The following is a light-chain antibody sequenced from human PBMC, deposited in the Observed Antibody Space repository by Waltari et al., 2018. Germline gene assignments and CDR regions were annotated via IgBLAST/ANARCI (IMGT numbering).Light chain of an antibody. J-gene: IGKJ2*03. CDR2: KAS. CDR3: KQYNSYSYS. CDR1: QSVSSW. V-gene: IGKV1-5*03. Sequence: DIQMTQSPSTLSASVGDRVTIPCRASQSVSSWLAWYLQKPAKAPKLLFSKASNLESGVPSRCSGSRSRTEFNLTISSMQPDAFATYYCKQYNSYSYSFGRGTKLEIK.